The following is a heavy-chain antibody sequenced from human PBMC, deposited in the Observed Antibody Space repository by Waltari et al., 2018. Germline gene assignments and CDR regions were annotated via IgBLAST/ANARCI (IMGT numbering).Heavy chain of an antibody. J-gene: IGHJ3*02. CDR2: ISSSSVTM. CDR1: GFVFSFYS. Sequence: EVQLVESGGGFVQPGGSLSLSWAASGFVFSFYSIHWVRQAPGKGLGWVSYISSSSVTMYYADSVKGRFTVSRDNAQNSLFLQMSSLRVEDTAVYYCARMDAQDGLDIWGQGTMVTVSS. V-gene: IGHV3-48*04. CDR3: ARMDAQDGLDI.